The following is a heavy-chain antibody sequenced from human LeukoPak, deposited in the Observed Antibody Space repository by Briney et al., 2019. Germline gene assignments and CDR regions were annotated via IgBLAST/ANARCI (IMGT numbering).Heavy chain of an antibody. CDR2: ISAYNGNT. Sequence: ASVKVSCKASGYTFTSYGISWVRQAPGQGLEWMGWISAYNGNTNYAQKLQGRVTMTTDTSTSTAYMELRSLRSDDTAVYYCARDQLVRWLVPSHFDYWGQGTLVTVSS. V-gene: IGHV1-18*01. J-gene: IGHJ4*02. D-gene: IGHD6-19*01. CDR1: GYTFTSYG. CDR3: ARDQLVRWLVPSHFDY.